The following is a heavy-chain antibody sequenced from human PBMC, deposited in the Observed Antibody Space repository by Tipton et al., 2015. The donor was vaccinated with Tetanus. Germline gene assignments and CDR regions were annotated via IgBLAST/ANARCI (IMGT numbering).Heavy chain of an antibody. CDR2: ISGSGGST. Sequence: CAASGFTFSSYAMSWVRQAPGKGLEWVSAISGSGGSTYYADSVKGRFTISRDNSKNTLYLQMNSLRAEDTAVYYCAKLSYYYDSSGRLDYFDYWGQGTLVTVSS. D-gene: IGHD3-22*01. CDR3: AKLSYYYDSSGRLDYFDY. V-gene: IGHV3-23*01. J-gene: IGHJ4*02. CDR1: GFTFSSYA.